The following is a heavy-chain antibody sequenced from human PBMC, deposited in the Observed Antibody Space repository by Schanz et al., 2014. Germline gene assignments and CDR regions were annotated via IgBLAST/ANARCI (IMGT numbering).Heavy chain of an antibody. Sequence: VQLLESGGTVVQPGGSLRLSCAASGFTFSDYYMSWIRQAPGKGLEWVSYISSSGSTIYYADSVKGRFSISRDNGETSVYLQINSLRVEDTAVYYCARFLARYQYYGVDVWGQGTTVIVSS. CDR2: ISSSGSTI. V-gene: IGHV3-11*01. D-gene: IGHD3-3*01. CDR3: ARFLARYQYYGVDV. CDR1: GFTFSDYY. J-gene: IGHJ6*02.